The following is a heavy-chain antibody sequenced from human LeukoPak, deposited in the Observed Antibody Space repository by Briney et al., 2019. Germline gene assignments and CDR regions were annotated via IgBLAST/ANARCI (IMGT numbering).Heavy chain of an antibody. CDR1: GGSISSGGYY. D-gene: IGHD5-12*01. CDR2: IYHSGST. CDR3: VRDRGPLVATPVGY. Sequence: SETLSLTCAVSGGSISSGGYYWSWIRQPPGKGLEWIGYIYHSGSTYYNPSLKSRVTISVDRSKNQFSLKLSSVTAADTAAYYCVRDRGPLVATPVGYWGQGTLVTVSS. J-gene: IGHJ4*02. V-gene: IGHV4-30-2*01.